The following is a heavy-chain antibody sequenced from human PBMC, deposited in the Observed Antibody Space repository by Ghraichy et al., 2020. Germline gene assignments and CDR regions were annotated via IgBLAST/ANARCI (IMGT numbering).Heavy chain of an antibody. CDR1: GGSISSYY. J-gene: IGHJ2*01. Sequence: SCTVSGGSISSYYWSWIRQPPGKGLEWIGYIYYSGSTNYNPSLKSRVTISVDTSKNQFSLKLSSVTAADTAVYYCARHRGYANYWYFDLWGRGTLVTVSS. D-gene: IGHD5-12*01. CDR3: ARHRGYANYWYFDL. CDR2: IYYSGST. V-gene: IGHV4-59*08.